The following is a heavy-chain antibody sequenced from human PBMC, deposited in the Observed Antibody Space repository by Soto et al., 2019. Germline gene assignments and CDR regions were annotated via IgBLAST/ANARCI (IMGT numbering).Heavy chain of an antibody. CDR1: GGTFSSYA. Sequence: SVKVSCKASGGTFSSYAISWVRQAPGQGLEWMGGIIPIFGTANYAQKFQGRVTITADESTSTAYMELSSLRSEDTAVYYCAGVSDHSVAAADKIYYYYGMDVWGQGTTVTVSS. CDR2: IIPIFGTA. J-gene: IGHJ6*02. D-gene: IGHD6-13*01. CDR3: AGVSDHSVAAADKIYYYYGMDV. V-gene: IGHV1-69*13.